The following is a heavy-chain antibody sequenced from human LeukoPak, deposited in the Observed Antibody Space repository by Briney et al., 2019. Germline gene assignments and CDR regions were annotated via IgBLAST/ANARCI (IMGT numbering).Heavy chain of an antibody. CDR2: IRYDANSK. V-gene: IGHV3-30*02. CDR1: GFSFSSCA. D-gene: IGHD4-23*01. Sequence: QAGGSLRLSCAASGFSFSSCAMHWVRQAPGKGLEGVAFIRYDANSKYYADSVKGRFTISRDNSKDTLYLQMTSLRIEDTAVYYCTKGDDYGANTRLPKYNWFDPWGQGTLVTVSS. J-gene: IGHJ5*02. CDR3: TKGDDYGANTRLPKYNWFDP.